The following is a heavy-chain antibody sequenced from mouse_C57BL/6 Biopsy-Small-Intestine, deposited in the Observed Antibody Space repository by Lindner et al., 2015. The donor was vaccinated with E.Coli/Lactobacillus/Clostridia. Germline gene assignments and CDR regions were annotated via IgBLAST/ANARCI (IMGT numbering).Heavy chain of an antibody. CDR3: AKLGRGWFAY. Sequence: VQLQESGGGLVKPGGSRKLSCAASGFTFSDYGMHWVRQAPEKGLEWVAYISGGSSTIYYADTVKGRFTISRDNAKNTLFLQMTSLRSEDTAIYYCAKLGRGWFAYWGQGTLVTVSA. J-gene: IGHJ3*01. CDR2: ISGGSSTI. D-gene: IGHD4-1*01. V-gene: IGHV5-17*01. CDR1: GFTFSDYG.